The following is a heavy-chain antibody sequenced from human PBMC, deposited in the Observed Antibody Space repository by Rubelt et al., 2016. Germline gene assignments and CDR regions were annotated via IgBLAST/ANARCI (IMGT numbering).Heavy chain of an antibody. D-gene: IGHD6-13*01. Sequence: QVQLVQSGAEVKKPGASVKVSCKASGYTFTSYGISWVRQAPGQGLEWMGWISAYNGNTNYAQKLQGRVTMTTDTATSTAYIELRSLRSDDTAVYYCARARFTYSSSWYWFDPWGQGTLVTVSS. CDR1: GYTFTSYG. CDR2: ISAYNGNT. J-gene: IGHJ5*02. CDR3: ARARFTYSSSWYWFDP. V-gene: IGHV1-18*01.